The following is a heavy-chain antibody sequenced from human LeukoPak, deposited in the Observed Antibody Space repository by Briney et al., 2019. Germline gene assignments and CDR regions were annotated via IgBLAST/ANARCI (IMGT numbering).Heavy chain of an antibody. J-gene: IGHJ6*03. CDR3: ARRSNGPGYYYYYMDV. V-gene: IGHV5-51*01. D-gene: IGHD2-2*01. CDR1: GYTFTNSW. Sequence: GESLKISCKGSGYTFTNSWIAWVRQKPGKGLEWMGTIFPGDSDTRYSPSFQGQVTISADKSISTAYLQWSSLKASDTAMYYCARRSNGPGYYYYYMDVWGKGTTVTVSS. CDR2: IFPGDSDT.